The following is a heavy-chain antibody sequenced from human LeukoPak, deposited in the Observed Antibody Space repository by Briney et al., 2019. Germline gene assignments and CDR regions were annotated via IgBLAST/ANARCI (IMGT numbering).Heavy chain of an antibody. J-gene: IGHJ4*02. CDR1: GFTFDDYG. V-gene: IGHV3-20*04. Sequence: GGSLRLSCAASGFTFDDYGMSWVRQAPGKGLEWVSGINWNGGSTGYADSVKGRFTISRDNAKNSLYLQMNSLRAEDTAVYYCARDLYRIVVVPHYFDYWGQGTLVTVSS. CDR2: INWNGGST. D-gene: IGHD3-22*01. CDR3: ARDLYRIVVVPHYFDY.